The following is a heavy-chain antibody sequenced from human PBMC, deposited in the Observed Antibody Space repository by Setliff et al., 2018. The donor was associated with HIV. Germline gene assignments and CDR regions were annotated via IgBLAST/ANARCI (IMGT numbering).Heavy chain of an antibody. CDR2: IKQDGSEK. Sequence: PGGSLRLSCAASGFTFSSYWMSWVRQAPGKGLEWVANIKQDGSEKYYVDSVKGRFTISRYNAKNSLYLQMNNLRGEDSAVYYCARDPAMSGWALADWGQGTQVTVSS. D-gene: IGHD6-19*01. CDR1: GFTFSSYW. J-gene: IGHJ4*02. V-gene: IGHV3-7*01. CDR3: ARDPAMSGWALAD.